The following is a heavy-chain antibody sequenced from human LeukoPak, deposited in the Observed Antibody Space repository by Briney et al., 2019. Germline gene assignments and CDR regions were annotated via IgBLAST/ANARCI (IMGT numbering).Heavy chain of an antibody. CDR1: GFTFSSYA. CDR2: ISYDGSNK. J-gene: IGHJ4*02. V-gene: IGHV3-30-3*01. CDR3: ARTPTIFGVVISYYFDY. Sequence: PGRSLRLSCAASGFTFSSYAMHWVRQAPGKGLEWVAVISYDGSNKYYADSVKGRFTISRDNSKNTLYLQMNSLRAEDTAVYYCARTPTIFGVVISYYFDYWGQGTLVTVSS. D-gene: IGHD3-3*01.